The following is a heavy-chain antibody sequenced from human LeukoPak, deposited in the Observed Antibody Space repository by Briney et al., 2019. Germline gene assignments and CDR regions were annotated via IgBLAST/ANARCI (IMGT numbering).Heavy chain of an antibody. J-gene: IGHJ4*02. CDR1: GFTFSSYA. CDR3: ARVGYPGIAVAGTVDY. D-gene: IGHD6-19*01. V-gene: IGHV3-23*01. CDR2: ISGSGGST. Sequence: PGGSLRLSCAASGFTFSSYAMSWVRQAPGKGLEWVSAISGSGGSTYYADSVKGRFTISRDNAKNSLYLQMNSLRAEDTAVYYCARVGYPGIAVAGTVDYWGQGTLVTVSS.